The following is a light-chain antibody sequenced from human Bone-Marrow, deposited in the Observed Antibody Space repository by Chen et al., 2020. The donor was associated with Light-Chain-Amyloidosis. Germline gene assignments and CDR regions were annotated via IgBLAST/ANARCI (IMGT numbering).Light chain of an antibody. CDR3: QQYGTSPLT. Sequence: EIVLPQSPGTLSLSPGEGANLSCRASQTISSNYLTWYQQKFGQAPRLLIYVSSSRATGIPDRFTGSVSGTDFTLTINRLEPEDFAMYYCQQYGTSPLTFGGGTKVEIK. J-gene: IGKJ4*01. V-gene: IGKV3-20*01. CDR1: QTISSNY. CDR2: VSS.